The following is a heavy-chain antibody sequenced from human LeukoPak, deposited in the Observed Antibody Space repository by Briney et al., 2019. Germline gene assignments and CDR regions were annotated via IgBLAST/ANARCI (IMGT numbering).Heavy chain of an antibody. CDR1: GGSFSGYY. V-gene: IGHV4-34*01. Sequence: SETLSLTCAVYGGSFSGYYWSWIRQPPGKGLEWIGEINHSGSTNYNPSLKSRVTISVDTSKNQFSLKLSSVTAADTAVYYCARRHPYYHEWGAFDIWGQGTMVTVSS. J-gene: IGHJ3*02. CDR3: ARRHPYYHEWGAFDI. CDR2: INHSGST. D-gene: IGHD3-22*01.